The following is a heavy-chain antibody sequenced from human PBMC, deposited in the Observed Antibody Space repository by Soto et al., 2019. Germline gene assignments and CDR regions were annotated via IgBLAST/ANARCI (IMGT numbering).Heavy chain of an antibody. Sequence: QVQLKESGPGLVRASETLSLTCNVSGGSIGSYYWNWLRQPAGKGLEWIGYVYYTGSTNYNPSLEGRATISVDSSKNQVSLNLRSVTAADSATYYYARVITYHYGMDVWGQGITVTVSS. CDR2: VYYTGST. J-gene: IGHJ6*02. CDR1: GGSIGSYY. V-gene: IGHV4-59*01. D-gene: IGHD3-16*01. CDR3: ARVITYHYGMDV.